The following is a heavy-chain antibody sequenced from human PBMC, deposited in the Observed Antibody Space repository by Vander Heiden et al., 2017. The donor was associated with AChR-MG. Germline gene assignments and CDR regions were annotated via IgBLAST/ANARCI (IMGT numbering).Heavy chain of an antibody. CDR2: ISYDGSNK. Sequence: QVQLAESGGGVVQPGRSLRLPCAASGFTFSSYAIHWVRQAPGKGLEWVAVISYDGSNKYYADSVKGRFTISRDNSKNTLYLQMNSLRAEDTAVYYCARDPVGSSSWTYYYYYYMDVWGKGTTVTVSS. CDR1: GFTFSSYA. J-gene: IGHJ6*03. V-gene: IGHV3-30-3*01. CDR3: ARDPVGSSSWTYYYYYYMDV. D-gene: IGHD6-13*01.